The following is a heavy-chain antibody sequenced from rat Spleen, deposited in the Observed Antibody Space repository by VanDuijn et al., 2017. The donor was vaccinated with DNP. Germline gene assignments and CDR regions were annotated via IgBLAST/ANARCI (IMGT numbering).Heavy chain of an antibody. CDR1: GFTFSNYN. V-gene: IGHV5-7*01. CDR3: ARGGLYYFDY. CDR2: ISYDGSST. Sequence: EVQLVQSGGGLVHPGGSLKLSCAASGFTFSNYNMAWVRQAPTEGLEWVATISYDGSSTYYRDSVKGRITISRDNAKSTLYLQMDSLRSEDTATYYCARGGLYYFDYWGQGVMVTVSS. J-gene: IGHJ2*01.